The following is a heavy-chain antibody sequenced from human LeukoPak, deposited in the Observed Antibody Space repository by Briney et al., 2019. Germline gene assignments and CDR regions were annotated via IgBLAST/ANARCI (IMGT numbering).Heavy chain of an antibody. V-gene: IGHV1-69*05. J-gene: IGHJ4*02. CDR3: ARTPVGYFDY. CDR2: IIPISGTA. CDR1: GGTFSSYA. D-gene: IGHD1-26*01. Sequence: ASVKVSCKASGGTFSSYAISWVRQAPEQGLEWMGGIIPISGTANYAQKFQGRVTITRDTSASTAYMELSSLRSEDTAVYYCARTPVGYFDYWGQGALVTVSS.